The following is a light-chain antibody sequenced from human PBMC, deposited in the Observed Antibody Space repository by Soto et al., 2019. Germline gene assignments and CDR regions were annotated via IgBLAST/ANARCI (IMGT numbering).Light chain of an antibody. CDR3: LQYGSSPT. CDR1: QSVSSSY. V-gene: IGKV3-20*01. Sequence: EIGVTRSQATLSLSPGERATLSCRSSQSVSSSYLAWYQQKPGQAPRLLIYDVPSRATGIPDRFSGSGSGTDFTLTISRLEPEDFAVYYGLQYGSSPTFGQGTKVAVK. J-gene: IGKJ1*01. CDR2: DVP.